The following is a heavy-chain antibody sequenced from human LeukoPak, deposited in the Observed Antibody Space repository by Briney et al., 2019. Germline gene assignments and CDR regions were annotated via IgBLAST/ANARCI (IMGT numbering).Heavy chain of an antibody. J-gene: IGHJ6*03. Sequence: SETLSLTCTVSGGSISSYYWSWIRQPAGKGLEWIGRIYTSGSTNYNPSLKSRVTISVDTSKNQFSLKLSSVTAADTAVYYCARLGPLSAIRRTYYYYYMDVWGKGTTVTVSS. V-gene: IGHV4-4*07. D-gene: IGHD5-24*01. CDR1: GGSISSYY. CDR2: IYTSGST. CDR3: ARLGPLSAIRRTYYYYYMDV.